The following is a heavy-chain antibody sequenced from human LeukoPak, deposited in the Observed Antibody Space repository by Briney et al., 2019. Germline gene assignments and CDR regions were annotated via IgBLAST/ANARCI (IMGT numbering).Heavy chain of an antibody. Sequence: GGSLRLSCTATGFTFGDYAMSWFRQAPGKGLEWVGFIRSKPYGGTTEYAASVKGRFTISRDDSKSIAYLQMDSLKTEDTAVYYCTRDRFGTGTTLDALDVWGQGTMVTVSS. CDR2: IRSKPYGGTT. J-gene: IGHJ3*01. CDR1: GFTFGDYA. V-gene: IGHV3-49*03. D-gene: IGHD1-1*01. CDR3: TRDRFGTGTTLDALDV.